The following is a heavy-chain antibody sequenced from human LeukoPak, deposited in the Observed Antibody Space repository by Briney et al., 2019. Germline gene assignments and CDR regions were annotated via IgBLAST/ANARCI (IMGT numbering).Heavy chain of an antibody. V-gene: IGHV3-53*01. Sequence: GGSLRLSCAASGFIVSNNYMSWVRQAPGKGLEYVSVIYSGGNTYYADSVKGRFTISRDNSKNTLYLQMNSLRAEDTAVYYCANGDYYDSSGYYSASDYWGQGTLVTVSS. CDR1: GFIVSNNY. CDR3: ANGDYYDSSGYYSASDY. D-gene: IGHD3-22*01. CDR2: IYSGGNT. J-gene: IGHJ4*02.